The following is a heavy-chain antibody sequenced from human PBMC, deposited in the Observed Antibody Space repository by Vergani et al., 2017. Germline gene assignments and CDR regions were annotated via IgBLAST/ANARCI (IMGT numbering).Heavy chain of an antibody. Sequence: EVQLVASGGGLVQPGGSLRLSCAASGFTVSSNYMSWVRQAPGKGLEWDSVIYSGGSTYYADSVKGRFTISRDNSKNTLYLQMNSLRAEDTAVYYCARDPGAWFGELFQNYYYYGMDVWGQGTTVTVSS. CDR3: ARDPGAWFGELFQNYYYYGMDV. V-gene: IGHV3-66*02. D-gene: IGHD3-10*01. CDR1: GFTVSSNY. CDR2: IYSGGST. J-gene: IGHJ6*02.